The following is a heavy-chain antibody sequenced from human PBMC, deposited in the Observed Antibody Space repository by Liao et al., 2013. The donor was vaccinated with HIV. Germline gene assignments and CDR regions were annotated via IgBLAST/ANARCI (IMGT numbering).Heavy chain of an antibody. V-gene: IGHV4-4*07. J-gene: IGHJ3*01. D-gene: IGHD1-14*01. Sequence: QVQLQESGPGLVKPSETLSLTCIVSGGSISGFYWNWIRQSAGKGLEWIGRVSTTGNTAYNPXLDRRLTLSLDASRNRFSLNLNSVTAADTAVYYCARGAGAFDFWGQGALVAIST. CDR1: GGSISGFY. CDR2: VSTTGNT. CDR3: ARGAGAFDF.